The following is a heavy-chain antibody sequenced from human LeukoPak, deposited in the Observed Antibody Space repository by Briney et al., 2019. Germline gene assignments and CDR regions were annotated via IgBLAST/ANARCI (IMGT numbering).Heavy chain of an antibody. V-gene: IGHV3-23*01. D-gene: IGHD6-19*01. Sequence: GGSLRLSCTASGFTYSSYTMSWVRQAPGKGLEWVSVISGSEGNTYYADSVKGRFTISRDNSKNTLYLQVNSLRAEDTAVYYCATAIAVAGSSTLYYYYGMDVWGQGTTVTVSS. CDR2: ISGSEGNT. CDR3: ATAIAVAGSSTLYYYYGMDV. CDR1: GFTYSSYT. J-gene: IGHJ6*02.